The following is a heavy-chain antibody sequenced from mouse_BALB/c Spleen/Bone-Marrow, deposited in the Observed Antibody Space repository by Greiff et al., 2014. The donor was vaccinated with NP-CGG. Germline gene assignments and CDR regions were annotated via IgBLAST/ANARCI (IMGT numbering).Heavy chain of an antibody. J-gene: IGHJ1*01. CDR2: IFPGTGTT. CDR1: GYTFTSYW. D-gene: IGHD1-1*01. CDR3: AREGSRLRGYFDV. V-gene: IGHV1S132*01. Sequence: VQLQQSGAELVKPGASVKLSCKTSGYTFTSYWIQWVKQRPGQGLGWIGEIFPGTGTTYYNEKFKGKATLTIDTSSSTAYMQLSSLTSEDSAVHFCAREGSRLRGYFDVWGAETTVTVSS.